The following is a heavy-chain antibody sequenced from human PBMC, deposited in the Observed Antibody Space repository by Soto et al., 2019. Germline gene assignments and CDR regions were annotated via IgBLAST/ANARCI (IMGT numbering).Heavy chain of an antibody. CDR2: SIPILGTA. D-gene: IGHD3-16*02. V-gene: IGHV1-69*01. J-gene: IGHJ6*02. CDR1: GGTFSSYA. Sequence: QVQLVQSGAEVKKPGSSVKVSCKASGGTFSSYAISWVRQAPGQGLEWMGGSIPILGTANYAQKFQGRDTITADESTSTAYTELSSLRSEDTAVYYCARDDELSGAVHYYYYGMDVWGQGTRVTVSS. CDR3: ARDDELSGAVHYYYYGMDV.